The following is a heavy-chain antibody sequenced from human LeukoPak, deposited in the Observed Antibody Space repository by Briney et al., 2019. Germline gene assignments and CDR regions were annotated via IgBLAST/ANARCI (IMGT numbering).Heavy chain of an antibody. V-gene: IGHV3-21*01. CDR1: GFTFSSYS. J-gene: IGHJ3*02. Sequence: PGGSLRLSCAASGFTFSSYSMNWVRQAPGKGLEWVSSISSSSSYIYYADSVKGRFTISRDNAKNSLYLQMNSLRAEDTAVYYCARESSSSGWSTGGDAFDIWGQGTMVTVSS. D-gene: IGHD6-19*01. CDR3: ARESSSSGWSTGGDAFDI. CDR2: ISSSSSYI.